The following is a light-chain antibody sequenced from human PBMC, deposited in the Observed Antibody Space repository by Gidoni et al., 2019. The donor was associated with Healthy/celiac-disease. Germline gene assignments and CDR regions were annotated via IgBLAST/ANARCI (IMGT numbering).Light chain of an antibody. Sequence: SPSSPPGQTITISCSESISNIGSNPVNWYQHIPGASPKLLIYSNSPRPPGVPDRFSGSKSGTSSSLAISVLQSEDEADYYCGTWVDRLNGLTFGGGTKLSVL. CDR3: GTWVDRLNGLT. CDR2: SNS. V-gene: IGLV1-44*01. J-gene: IGLJ2*01. CDR1: ISNIGSNP.